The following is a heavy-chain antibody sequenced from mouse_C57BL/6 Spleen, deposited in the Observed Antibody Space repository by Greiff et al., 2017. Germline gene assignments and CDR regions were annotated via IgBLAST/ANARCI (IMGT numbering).Heavy chain of an antibody. D-gene: IGHD1-1*01. CDR1: GYAFSSSW. V-gene: IGHV1-82*01. J-gene: IGHJ2*01. CDR3: ARSGRSRD. Sequence: QVQLQQSGPELVKPGASVKISCKASGYAFSSSWMNWVKQRPGKGLEWIGRIYPGDGDTNYNGKFKGKATLTADKSSSTAYMQLSSLTSEDSAVYFCARSGRSRDWGQGTTLTVSS. CDR2: IYPGDGDT.